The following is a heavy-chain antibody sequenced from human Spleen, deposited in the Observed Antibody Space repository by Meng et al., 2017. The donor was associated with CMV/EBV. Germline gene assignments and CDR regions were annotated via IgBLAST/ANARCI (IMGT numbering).Heavy chain of an antibody. CDR3: AREGGAAWHCGMDV. CDR2: ISYDGSNK. D-gene: IGHD1-26*01. Sequence: GGSLRLSCAASGFSLSSYAMHWVRQARGKGLEWVAVISYDGSNKYYADSVKGLFTISRDNSKNTLYLQMNSLRAEDTAVYYCAREGGAAWHCGMDVWGQGTTFTVSS. CDR1: GFSLSSYA. J-gene: IGHJ6*02. V-gene: IGHV3-30-3*01.